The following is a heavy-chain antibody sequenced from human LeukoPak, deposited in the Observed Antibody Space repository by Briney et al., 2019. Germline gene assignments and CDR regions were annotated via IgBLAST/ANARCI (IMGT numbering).Heavy chain of an antibody. D-gene: IGHD2-2*01. CDR3: AKEITYCSRTSCYVYWYFDL. CDR1: GFTFSSYA. J-gene: IGHJ2*01. Sequence: GGSLRLSCAASGFTFSSYAMTWVRQAPGKGLDWVSGITSSGGNADYADSVKGRFTISRDNSKNTLYLQMNSLRAEDTAVYYCAKEITYCSRTSCYVYWYFDLWGRGTLVTVSS. V-gene: IGHV3-23*01. CDR2: ITSSGGNA.